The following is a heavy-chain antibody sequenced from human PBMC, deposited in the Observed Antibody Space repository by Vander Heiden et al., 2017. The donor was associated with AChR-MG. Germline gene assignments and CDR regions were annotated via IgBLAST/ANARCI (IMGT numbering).Heavy chain of an antibody. Sequence: ETLSLTCTVSGGSISSSSYYWGWIRQPPGKGLEWIGSIYYSGSTYYNPSLKSRVTISVDTSKNQFSLKLSSVTAADTAVYYCASLSPILLLSGASPGREGAFDIWGQGTMVTVSS. D-gene: IGHD2-15*01. CDR3: ASLSPILLLSGASPGREGAFDI. CDR1: GGSISSSSYY. V-gene: IGHV4-39*01. CDR2: IYYSGST. J-gene: IGHJ3*02.